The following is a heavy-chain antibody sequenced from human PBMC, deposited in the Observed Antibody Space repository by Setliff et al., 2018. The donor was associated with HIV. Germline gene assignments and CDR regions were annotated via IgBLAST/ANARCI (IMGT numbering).Heavy chain of an antibody. D-gene: IGHD3-22*01. Sequence: SVKVSCKASGGTFSSYAISWVRQAPGQGLDWMGGIISVFGTTNYAQKFQGRVTITADESTSTAYMELSSLRSEDTAVYYCARGGVDYYDSSGWPMDYWGQGTLVTVSS. J-gene: IGHJ4*02. CDR3: ARGGVDYYDSSGWPMDY. V-gene: IGHV1-69*13. CDR1: GGTFSSYA. CDR2: IISVFGTT.